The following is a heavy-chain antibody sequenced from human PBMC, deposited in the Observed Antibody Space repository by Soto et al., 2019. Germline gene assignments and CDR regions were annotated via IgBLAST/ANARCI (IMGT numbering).Heavy chain of an antibody. CDR1: GFSLSTSGAA. V-gene: IGHV2-5*02. D-gene: IGHD5-18*01. J-gene: IGHJ5*01. CDR2: VYWDDDK. CDR3: AHRQLVKMFRLVTQTDFWFDS. Sequence: QITLKESGPTLVNPTQTLTLTCTFSGFSLSTSGAAVGWIRQPPGKALEWLALVYWDDDKRYSPSIKNRVTINKDTSKTQVVLTLTNAEPVDTATYYCAHRQLVKMFRLVTQTDFWFDSWGHGTLVTVPS.